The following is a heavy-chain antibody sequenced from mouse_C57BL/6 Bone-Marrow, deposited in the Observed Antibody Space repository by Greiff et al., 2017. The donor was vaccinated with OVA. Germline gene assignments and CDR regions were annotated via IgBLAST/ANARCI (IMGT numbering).Heavy chain of an antibody. CDR2: IDPETGGT. CDR1: GYTFTDYE. D-gene: IGHD2-5*01. Sequence: VKLMESGAELVRSGASVTLSCKASGYTFTDYEMHWVKQTPVHGLEWIGAIDPETGGTAYNQKFKGKAILTADKSSSTAYMELRSLTSEDSAVYYCTRGYSNYYAMDYWGQGTSVTVSS. CDR3: TRGYSNYYAMDY. V-gene: IGHV1-15*01. J-gene: IGHJ4*01.